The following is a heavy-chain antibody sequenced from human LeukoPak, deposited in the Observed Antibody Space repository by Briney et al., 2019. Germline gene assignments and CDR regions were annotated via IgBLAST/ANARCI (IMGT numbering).Heavy chain of an antibody. J-gene: IGHJ4*02. CDR2: ISWDGGST. CDR3: AKPGGDWSVQNEYYFDY. V-gene: IGHV3-43D*03. CDR1: GFTFDDYA. Sequence: GGSLRLSCAASGFTFDDYAMHWVRQAPGKGLEWVSLISWDGGSTYYADSVKGRFTISRDNSKNSLYLQMNNLRAEDTALYYCAKPGGDWSVQNEYYFDYWGQGTLVTVSS. D-gene: IGHD2-21*02.